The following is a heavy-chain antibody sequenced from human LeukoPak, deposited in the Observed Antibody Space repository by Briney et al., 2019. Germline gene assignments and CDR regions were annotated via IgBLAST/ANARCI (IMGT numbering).Heavy chain of an antibody. CDR2: TYFRSKWYN. D-gene: IGHD4-23*01. CDR1: GDSVSSNNAA. Sequence: SQTLSLTCAISGDSVSSNNAAWNWIRQSPSRGFEWLGRTYFRSKWYNDYAASVKSRITVNRDTSKNHFSLQLSSVTPEDTAVYYCARTYGGNCDYWGQGTLVTVSS. J-gene: IGHJ4*02. V-gene: IGHV6-1*01. CDR3: ARTYGGNCDY.